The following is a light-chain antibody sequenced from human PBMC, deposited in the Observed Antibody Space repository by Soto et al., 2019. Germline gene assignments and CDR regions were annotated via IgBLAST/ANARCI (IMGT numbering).Light chain of an antibody. Sequence: VLTQPPSVSGAPGQRVTISCTGSSSNIGAGYDVHWYQQLPGTAPKLLIYGNSNRPSGVPDRFSGSKSGTSASLAITELQAEDEADYYRQSYDSSLSGSVVFGGGTQLTVL. J-gene: IGLJ2*01. V-gene: IGLV1-40*01. CDR1: SSNIGAGYD. CDR3: QSYDSSLSGSVV. CDR2: GNS.